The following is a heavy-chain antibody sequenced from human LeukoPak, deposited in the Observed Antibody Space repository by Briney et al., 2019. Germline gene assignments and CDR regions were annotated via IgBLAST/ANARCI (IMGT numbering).Heavy chain of an antibody. CDR3: ARDASPSPVAGTNYFDY. CDR2: ISSSGSTI. V-gene: IGHV3-48*03. D-gene: IGHD6-19*01. CDR1: GFTFSSYE. Sequence: GGSLRLSCAASGFTFSSYEMNWVRQAPGKGLEWVSYISSSGSTIYYADSVKGRVTISRDNAKNTLYLQMNSLRAEDTAVYYCARDASPSPVAGTNYFDYWGQGTLVTVSS. J-gene: IGHJ4*02.